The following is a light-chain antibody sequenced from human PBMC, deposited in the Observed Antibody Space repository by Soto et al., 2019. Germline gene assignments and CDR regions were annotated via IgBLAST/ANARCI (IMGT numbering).Light chain of an antibody. J-gene: IGKJ2*02. CDR3: QHYDNLPRT. CDR2: DAS. V-gene: IGKV1-33*01. CDR1: QHIGNY. Sequence: DIQMTQSPSSLSASVGDRVTITCQASQHIGNYLNWYQQKPGKAPKLLFYDASNLETGVPSRFNGSGSGTDFTFTISSLQPEDIASDYCQHYDNLPRTFGQGTKVEI.